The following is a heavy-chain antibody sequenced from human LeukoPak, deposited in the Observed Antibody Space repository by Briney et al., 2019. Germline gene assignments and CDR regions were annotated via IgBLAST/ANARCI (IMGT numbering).Heavy chain of an antibody. CDR2: ISGSGGRT. Sequence: GGSLRLSCAASGFTFSSYAMNWVRQAPGKGLEWVSAISGSGGRTYYADSVKGRFTISRDNSKNTLYLQMNSLRAEDTAVYCCAKDRALPVYTIFEFYNWFDPWGQGTLVTVSS. CDR1: GFTFSSYA. J-gene: IGHJ5*02. D-gene: IGHD3-3*01. V-gene: IGHV3-23*01. CDR3: AKDRALPVYTIFEFYNWFDP.